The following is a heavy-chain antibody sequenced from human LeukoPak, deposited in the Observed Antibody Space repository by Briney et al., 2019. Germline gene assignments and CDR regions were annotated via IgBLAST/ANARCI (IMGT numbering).Heavy chain of an antibody. CDR2: IYYSGST. CDR3: ARDDKGHSSSPGDFDY. J-gene: IGHJ4*02. V-gene: IGHV4-39*07. CDR1: GGSISSSSYY. Sequence: SETLSLTCTVSGGSISSSSYYWGWIRQPPGKGLEWIGSIYYSGSTYYNPSLKSRVTISVDTSKNQFSLKLSSVTAADTAVYYCARDDKGHSSSPGDFDYWGQGTLVTVSS. D-gene: IGHD6-13*01.